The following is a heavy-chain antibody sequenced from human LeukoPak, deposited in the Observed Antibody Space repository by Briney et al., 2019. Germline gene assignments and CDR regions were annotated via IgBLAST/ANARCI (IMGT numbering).Heavy chain of an antibody. Sequence: PGGSLRLSCAASGFTFSSYAMSWVRQAPGKGLEWVSAISGSGGSTYYADSVKGRFTISRDNSKNTLYLQMNSLRAEDTAVYYCAKATPYDILTGYSFVFDYWGQGTLVTVSS. CDR1: GFTFSSYA. J-gene: IGHJ4*02. D-gene: IGHD3-9*01. V-gene: IGHV3-23*01. CDR3: AKATPYDILTGYSFVFDY. CDR2: ISGSGGST.